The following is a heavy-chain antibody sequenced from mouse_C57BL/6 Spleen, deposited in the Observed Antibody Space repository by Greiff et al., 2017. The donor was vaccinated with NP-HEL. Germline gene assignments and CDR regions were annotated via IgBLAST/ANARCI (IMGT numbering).Heavy chain of an antibody. CDR2: ISYDGSN. Sequence: EVQLQESGPGLVKPSQSLSLTCSVTGYSITSGYYWNWIRQFPGNKLEWMGYISYDGSNNYNPSLKNRISITRDTSKNQFFMKLTSVTTEDTATYYCASDRAYGAWYFDVWGTGTTVTVSS. V-gene: IGHV3-6*01. D-gene: IGHD1-1*01. CDR1: GYSITSGYY. J-gene: IGHJ1*03. CDR3: ASDRAYGAWYFDV.